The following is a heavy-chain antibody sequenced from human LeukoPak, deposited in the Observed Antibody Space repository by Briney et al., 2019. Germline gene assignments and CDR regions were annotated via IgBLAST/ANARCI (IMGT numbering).Heavy chain of an antibody. J-gene: IGHJ4*02. CDR1: GGSFSGYY. Sequence: PSETLSLTCAVYGGSFSGYYWSWIRQPPGKGLEWIGEINHSGSTNYNPSLKSRVTISVDTSKNQFSLKLNSVTAADTAVYYCARGGDILTPPTATQFDYWGQGTLVTVSS. CDR2: INHSGST. D-gene: IGHD3-9*01. CDR3: ARGGDILTPPTATQFDY. V-gene: IGHV4-34*01.